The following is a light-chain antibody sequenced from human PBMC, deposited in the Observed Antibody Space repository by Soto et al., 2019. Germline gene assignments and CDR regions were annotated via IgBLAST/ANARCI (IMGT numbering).Light chain of an antibody. Sequence: QSVLTQPPSASGTPGQRVTSSCSGSRYNIGSNTVSWYQQVPGTAPRLLLSRNNLRPSGVPDRFSGSKSDTSASLAISGLQSEDEADYYCAAWDDSQNGYVVFGGGTKLTVL. CDR2: RNN. J-gene: IGLJ2*01. CDR1: RYNIGSNT. CDR3: AAWDDSQNGYVV. V-gene: IGLV1-44*01.